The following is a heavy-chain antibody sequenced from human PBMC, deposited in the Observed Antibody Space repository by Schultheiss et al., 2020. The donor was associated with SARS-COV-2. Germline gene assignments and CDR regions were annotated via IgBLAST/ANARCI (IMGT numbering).Heavy chain of an antibody. D-gene: IGHD3-10*01. J-gene: IGHJ5*02. CDR3: AREDTMEYGGWFDP. V-gene: IGHV4-59*12. CDR1: GGSISSYY. CDR2: IYYSGST. Sequence: SQTLSLTCAVYGGSISSYYWSWIRQPPGKGLEWIGYIYYSGSTNYNPSLKSRVTISVDTSKNQFSLKLSSVTAADTAVYYCAREDTMEYGGWFDPWGQGTLVTVSS.